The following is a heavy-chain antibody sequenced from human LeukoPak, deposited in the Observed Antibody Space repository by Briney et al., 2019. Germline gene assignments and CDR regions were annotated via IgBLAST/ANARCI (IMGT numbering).Heavy chain of an antibody. D-gene: IGHD6-19*01. V-gene: IGHV3-23*01. Sequence: GGSLRLSCEASGFTFSTFAMIWVRQPPGKGLEWVSSIFPSGGEIHYADSVRGRFTISRDNSKSTLSLQMNSLRAEDTAVYYCARVSGWIWFDPWGQGTLVTVSS. CDR1: GFTFSTFA. CDR3: ARVSGWIWFDP. CDR2: IFPSGGEI. J-gene: IGHJ5*02.